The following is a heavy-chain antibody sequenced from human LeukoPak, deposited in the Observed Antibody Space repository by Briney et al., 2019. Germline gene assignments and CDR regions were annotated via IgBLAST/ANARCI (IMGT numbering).Heavy chain of an antibody. J-gene: IGHJ3*02. CDR2: INAGNGNT. D-gene: IGHD3-16*01. CDR1: GYTFTSYA. Sequence: ASVKVSCTASGYTFTSYAMHWVRQAPGQRLEWMGWINAGNGNTKYSQKFQGRVTITRDTSASTAYMELSSLRSEDTAVYYCASWGYTRREDDAFDIWGQGTMVTVSS. V-gene: IGHV1-3*01. CDR3: ASWGYTRREDDAFDI.